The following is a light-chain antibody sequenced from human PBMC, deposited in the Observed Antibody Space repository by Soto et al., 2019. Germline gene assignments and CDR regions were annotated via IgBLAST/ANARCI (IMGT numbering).Light chain of an antibody. V-gene: IGKV1-39*01. CDR3: QQSYTALSIT. J-gene: IGKJ5*01. CDR1: ESINRH. CDR2: AAS. Sequence: DIQMTQSPSSLSASVGDRVTITCRASESINRHLNWYQQQPGRAPNLLIYAASSLQNGVPSRFRGGGSGTDFTLIITNLQPEDFATYDCQQSYTALSITFGQGTRLEIK.